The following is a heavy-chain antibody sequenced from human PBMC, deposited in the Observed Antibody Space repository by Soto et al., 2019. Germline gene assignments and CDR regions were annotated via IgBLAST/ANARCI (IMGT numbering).Heavy chain of an antibody. CDR3: AKGIVQWQRGTDYGIVV. J-gene: IGHJ6*02. V-gene: IGHV3-23*01. Sequence: EVQLLESGGGLVQPGGSLRLSCAASGFTFSSYAMSWVRQAPGKGLEWVSAISGSGGSTYYADSVKGRFTISRDNSKNTLYLQMNSLRAEDTAVYYCAKGIVQWQRGTDYGIVVWGQGTTVTVSS. CDR1: GFTFSSYA. CDR2: ISGSGGST. D-gene: IGHD5-12*01.